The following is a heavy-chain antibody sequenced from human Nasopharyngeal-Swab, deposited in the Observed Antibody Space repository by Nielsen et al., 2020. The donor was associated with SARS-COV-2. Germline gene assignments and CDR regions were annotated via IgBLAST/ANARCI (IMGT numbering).Heavy chain of an antibody. Sequence: SETLSLTCTVSGFSISSGDYYWSWIRQPPGKGLEWIGYIYYSGSTYYNPSLKSRVTISVDTSKNQFPLKLSSVTAADTAVYYCARVFEAAAGLDYWGQGTLVTVSS. CDR1: GFSISSGDYY. D-gene: IGHD6-13*01. CDR2: IYYSGST. CDR3: ARVFEAAAGLDY. J-gene: IGHJ4*02. V-gene: IGHV4-30-4*01.